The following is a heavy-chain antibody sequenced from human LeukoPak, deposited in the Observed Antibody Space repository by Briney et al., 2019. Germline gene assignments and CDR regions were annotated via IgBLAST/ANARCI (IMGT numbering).Heavy chain of an antibody. CDR2: ISSSSSYI. CDR1: GFTFSSYS. J-gene: IGHJ3*02. D-gene: IGHD3-3*01. CDR3: ARGGITRNAFDI. V-gene: IGHV3-21*01. Sequence: GGSLRLSCAASGFTFSSYSMNWVRQAPGKGLEWVSSISSSSSYIYYADSVKGRFTISRDNAKNLLYLQMNSLRAEDTAVYYCARGGITRNAFDIWGQGTMVTVFS.